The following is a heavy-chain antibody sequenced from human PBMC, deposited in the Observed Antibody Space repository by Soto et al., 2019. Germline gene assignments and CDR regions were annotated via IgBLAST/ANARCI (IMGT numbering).Heavy chain of an antibody. D-gene: IGHD5-18*01. J-gene: IGHJ5*02. V-gene: IGHV4-59*01. CDR1: GGSISSYY. Sequence: SETLSLTCIVSGGSISSYYWSWIRQPPGKGLEWIGYIYYSGSTNYNPSLKSRVTISVDTSKNQFSLKLSSVTAADTAVYYCARDAYSYGLNWFDPWGQGTLVTVSS. CDR3: ARDAYSYGLNWFDP. CDR2: IYYSGST.